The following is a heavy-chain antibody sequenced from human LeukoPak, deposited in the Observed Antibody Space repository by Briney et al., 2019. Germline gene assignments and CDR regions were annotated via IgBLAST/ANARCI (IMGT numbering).Heavy chain of an antibody. Sequence: GASVKVSCKASGYTFTSYYMHWVRQAPGQGLQWMGIINPSGGSTSYAQKFQGRVTMTRDTSTSTVYMELSSLRSEDTAVYYCARPNDDILTGYYENWFDPWGQGTLVTVSS. J-gene: IGHJ5*02. V-gene: IGHV1-46*01. CDR2: INPSGGST. D-gene: IGHD3-9*01. CDR1: GYTFTSYY. CDR3: ARPNDDILTGYYENWFDP.